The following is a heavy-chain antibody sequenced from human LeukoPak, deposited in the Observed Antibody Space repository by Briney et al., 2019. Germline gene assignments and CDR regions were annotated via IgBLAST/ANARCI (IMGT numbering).Heavy chain of an antibody. CDR2: ICSGGAT. V-gene: IGHV3-53*01. D-gene: IGHD3-10*01. Sequence: GGSLRLSCVASGFTVASNFMSWVRQAPGKGLEWVSIICSGGATYYTDSVKGQFTISRDNSKNTLYLQMNSLRAEDTAMHYCARGDYGSGQYFDYWGQGTLVTVSS. CDR1: GFTVASNF. CDR3: ARGDYGSGQYFDY. J-gene: IGHJ4*02.